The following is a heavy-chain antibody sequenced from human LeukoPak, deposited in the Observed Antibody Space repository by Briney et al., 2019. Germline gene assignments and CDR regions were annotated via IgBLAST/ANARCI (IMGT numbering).Heavy chain of an antibody. J-gene: IGHJ4*02. CDR1: GGSISSCNW. CDR2: NYHSGST. CDR3: ARGGVAGAFDY. V-gene: IGHV4-4*02. D-gene: IGHD6-19*01. Sequence: SETLSLTCPVSGGSISSCNWWSLVRPPPGKGLGLGGENYHSGSTNYNPSLSRRVTISVDKSKNQFSLKLSSVTAADTAVYYCARGGVAGAFDYWGQGTLVTVSS.